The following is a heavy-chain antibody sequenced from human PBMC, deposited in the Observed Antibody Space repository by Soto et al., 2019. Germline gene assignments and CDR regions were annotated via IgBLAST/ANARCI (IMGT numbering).Heavy chain of an antibody. CDR1: GYSFTSYW. Sequence: GESLKISCKGSGYSFTSYWIGWVRQMPGKGLKWMGIIYPGGSDTRYSPSFQGQVTISADKSISTAYLQWSSLKASDTAMYYCALWLDPPRDNWFDPWGQGTLVTVSS. V-gene: IGHV5-51*01. CDR3: ALWLDPPRDNWFDP. CDR2: IYPGGSDT. D-gene: IGHD6-19*01. J-gene: IGHJ5*02.